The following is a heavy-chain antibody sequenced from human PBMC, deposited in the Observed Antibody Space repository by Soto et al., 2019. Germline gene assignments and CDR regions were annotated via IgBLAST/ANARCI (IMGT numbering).Heavy chain of an antibody. J-gene: IGHJ1*01. D-gene: IGHD1-26*01. V-gene: IGHV2-5*02. CDR2: IYWDDDK. Sequence: QITLKESGPTLVKPSQTLTLTCTFAGFSLSTSGVGLGWILQPPGKALEWLALIYWDDDKRYSPSLKSRLTITKDTSKNQVVLTLTKVDLVDTATSYRSNMLVTTIVGAGHVHLWGQGTLVTVSS. CDR3: SNMLVTTIVGAGHVHL. CDR1: GFSLSTSGVG.